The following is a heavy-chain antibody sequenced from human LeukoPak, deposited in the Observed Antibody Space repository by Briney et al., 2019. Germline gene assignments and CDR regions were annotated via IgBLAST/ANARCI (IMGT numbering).Heavy chain of an antibody. CDR3: AKAEYNYYDSSGPFYFDY. CDR1: GFTFSSYA. CDR2: ISGSGGST. Sequence: VGSLRLSCAASGFTFSSYAMSWVRQAPGKGLEWVSAISGSGGSTYYADSVKGRFTISRDNSKNTLYLQMNSLRAEDTAVYYCAKAEYNYYDSSGPFYFDYWGQGTLVTVSS. D-gene: IGHD3-22*01. V-gene: IGHV3-23*01. J-gene: IGHJ4*02.